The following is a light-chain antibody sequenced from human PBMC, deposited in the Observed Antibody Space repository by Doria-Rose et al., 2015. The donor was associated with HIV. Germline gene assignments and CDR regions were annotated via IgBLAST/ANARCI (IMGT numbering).Light chain of an antibody. CDR3: QQYYDTPS. V-gene: IGKV4-1*01. CDR1: QSLLYASKNY. Sequence: TQSPESLGMSLGERATLNCKSNQSLLYASKNYLAWYQQKPGQPPKLMTYWASTRPSGVPARFSGSGSGTDFTLTISSLEAEDVAVYYCQQYYDTPSFGPGTTVDIK. CDR2: WAS. J-gene: IGKJ3*01.